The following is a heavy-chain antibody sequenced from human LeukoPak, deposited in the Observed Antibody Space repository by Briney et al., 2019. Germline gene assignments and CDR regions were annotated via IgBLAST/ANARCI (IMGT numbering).Heavy chain of an antibody. Sequence: GGSLRLSCAASGFAFSKYAMSWVRQAPGKGLEWVSSIISSGDTTYYADSVKGRFTISRDNSKNTLYLQMNSLRAEDTAVYYCAKDFIVVVPAATIDYWGQGTLVTVSS. D-gene: IGHD2-2*01. CDR1: GFAFSKYA. CDR2: IISSGDTT. V-gene: IGHV3-23*01. CDR3: AKDFIVVVPAATIDY. J-gene: IGHJ4*02.